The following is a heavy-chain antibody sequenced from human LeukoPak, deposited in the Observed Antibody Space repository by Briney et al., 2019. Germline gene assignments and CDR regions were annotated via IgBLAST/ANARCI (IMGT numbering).Heavy chain of an antibody. V-gene: IGHV3-21*06. CDR2: ISIGSSPYT. D-gene: IGHD3-10*01. J-gene: IGHJ4*02. CDR3: GSYTLWYGDS. CDR1: GFSFSKSS. Sequence: GGSLRLSCAASGFSFSKSSMLWFRQAPGKGLEWVSSISIGSSPYTYYADSLKGRFTISRDNAKNSVCLQMNSLTPEDTAVYYCGSYTLWYGDSWGQGTMVTVSS.